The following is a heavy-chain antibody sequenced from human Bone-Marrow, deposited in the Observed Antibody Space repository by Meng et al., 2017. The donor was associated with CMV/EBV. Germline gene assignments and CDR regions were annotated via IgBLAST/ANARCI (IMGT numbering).Heavy chain of an antibody. Sequence: GESLKISCAASGFTFSDYYMSWIRQAPGKGLEWVSYISSSGSTIYYADSVKGRFTISRDNAKNSLYLQMNSLRAEDTAVYYCARGVVDTAMVYAPSIGDNWFDPWGQGTLVTVSS. D-gene: IGHD5-18*01. CDR2: ISSSGSTI. V-gene: IGHV3-11*04. J-gene: IGHJ5*02. CDR1: GFTFSDYY. CDR3: ARGVVDTAMVYAPSIGDNWFDP.